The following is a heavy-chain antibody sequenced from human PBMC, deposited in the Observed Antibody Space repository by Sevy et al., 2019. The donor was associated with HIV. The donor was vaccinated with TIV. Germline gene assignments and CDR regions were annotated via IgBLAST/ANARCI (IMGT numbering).Heavy chain of an antibody. CDR1: GGSVTTTGYY. V-gene: IGHV4-39*02. J-gene: IGHJ4*02. CDR2: IYYGGNT. CDR3: ATGRRSGSPFDS. D-gene: IGHD6-19*01. Sequence: SETLSLTCIVSGGSVTTTGYYWGWVRQPPGKGLEWIGNIYYGGNTFYKPSLKSRVSISVDTSNNRFSLKLNSVTAADTAVYYCATGRRSGSPFDSWGPGTLVTVSS.